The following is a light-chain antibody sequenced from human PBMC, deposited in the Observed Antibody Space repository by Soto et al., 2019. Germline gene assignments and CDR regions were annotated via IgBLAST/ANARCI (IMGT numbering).Light chain of an antibody. Sequence: QSVLTQPPSASGTPGQRVTISCSGSGSSIGTNTVNWYRQLPGTAPKLLIYGNNQRPSGVPDRFSGSKSGTSASLAISGLXXXXXXXXXCAAWDGSLNNVLFGGGTKLTVL. V-gene: IGLV1-44*01. CDR3: AAWDGSLNNVL. CDR1: GSSIGTNT. CDR2: GNN. J-gene: IGLJ2*01.